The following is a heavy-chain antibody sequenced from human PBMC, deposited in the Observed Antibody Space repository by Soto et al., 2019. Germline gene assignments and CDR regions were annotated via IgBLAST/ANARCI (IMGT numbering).Heavy chain of an antibody. V-gene: IGHV3-30*18. D-gene: IGHD6-13*01. J-gene: IGHJ4*02. CDR2: ISYDGSNI. Sequence: QVQLVESGGGVVQPGRSLRLSCAASGFTFSSYGMHWVRQAPGKGLEWGAVISYDGSNIYYADSVKGRFTISRDNSKNTLYLQMNILRAEYTAVYYSAKDRGEQQLFDYGGQGTLVTVSS. CDR1: GFTFSSYG. CDR3: AKDRGEQQLFDY.